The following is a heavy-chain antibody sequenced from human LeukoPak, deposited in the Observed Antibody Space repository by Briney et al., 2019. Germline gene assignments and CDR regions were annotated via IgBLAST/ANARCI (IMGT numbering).Heavy chain of an antibody. CDR2: FNPIFGSA. CDR1: GDSFGTYG. D-gene: IGHD3-10*01. V-gene: IGHV1-69*05. J-gene: IGHJ5*02. CDR3: ARDFGSGVFDP. Sequence: SVKVSCKASGDSFGTYGITWVRQALGQGLEWMGGFNPIFGSAQYAQKFQGRVTITIDVSARTVYMELSSLRSEDTTIYYCARDFGSGVFDPWGQGTLVTVSS.